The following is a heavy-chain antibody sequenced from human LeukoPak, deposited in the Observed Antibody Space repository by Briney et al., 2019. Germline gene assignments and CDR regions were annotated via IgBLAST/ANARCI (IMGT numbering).Heavy chain of an antibody. CDR3: AKDIPRVGGEGWGFDY. CDR2: ISYDGSNK. J-gene: IGHJ4*02. CDR1: GFTFSSYA. D-gene: IGHD3-10*01. Sequence: PGGSLRLSCAASGFTFSSYAMHWVRQAPGKGLEWVAVISYDGSNKYYADSVKGRFTSSRDNSKNTVYLQMNSLRPEDTAVYYCAKDIPRVGGEGWGFDYWGQGTLVTVSS. V-gene: IGHV3-30*04.